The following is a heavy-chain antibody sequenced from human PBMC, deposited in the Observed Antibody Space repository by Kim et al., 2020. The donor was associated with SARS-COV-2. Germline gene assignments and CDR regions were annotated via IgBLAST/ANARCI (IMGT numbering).Heavy chain of an antibody. CDR3: ARVITIFGVVIGHDY. J-gene: IGHJ4*02. V-gene: IGHV4-31*02. Sequence: NPSLKSRVTISVDTSKNQFSLKLSSVTAADTAVYYCARVITIFGVVIGHDYWGLGTLVTVSS. D-gene: IGHD3-3*01.